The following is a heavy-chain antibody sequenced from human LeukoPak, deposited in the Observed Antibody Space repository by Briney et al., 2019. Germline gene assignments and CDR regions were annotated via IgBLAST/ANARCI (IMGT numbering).Heavy chain of an antibody. V-gene: IGHV3-30*02. CDR1: GFTFSSYG. J-gene: IGHJ4*02. Sequence: GGSLRLSCAASGFTFSSYGMHWVRRAPGKGLEWVAFIRYDGSNKYYADSVKGRFTISRDNAKNSLYLQMNSLRAEDTAVYYCARGDQRNTMVRGVIIKGGGGNFDYWGQGTLVTVSS. D-gene: IGHD3-10*01. CDR3: ARGDQRNTMVRGVIIKGGGGNFDY. CDR2: IRYDGSNK.